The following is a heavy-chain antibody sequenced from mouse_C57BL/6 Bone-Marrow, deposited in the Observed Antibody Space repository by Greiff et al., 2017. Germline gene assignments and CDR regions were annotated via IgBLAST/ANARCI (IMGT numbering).Heavy chain of an antibody. J-gene: IGHJ1*03. CDR3: ARSYYGSSYWYFDV. CDR1: GYTFTSYW. V-gene: IGHV1-55*01. D-gene: IGHD1-1*01. CDR2: IYPGSGST. Sequence: VQLQQPGAELVKPGASVKMSCKASGYTFTSYWITWVKQRPGQGLEWIGDIYPGSGSTNYNEKFKSKATLTVDTSSSTAYMQPSSLTSEDSAVYYCARSYYGSSYWYFDVWGTGTTVTVSS.